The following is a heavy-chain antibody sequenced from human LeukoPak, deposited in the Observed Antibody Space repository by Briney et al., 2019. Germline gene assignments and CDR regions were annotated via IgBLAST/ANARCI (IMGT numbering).Heavy chain of an antibody. CDR2: IYYSGST. J-gene: IGHJ4*02. CDR3: ARSGSYFRFDY. Sequence: SETLSLTCTVSGGSISSYYWSWIRQPPGKGLEWIGYIYYSGSTNYNPSLKSRVTISVDTSKNQFSLKLSSVTAADTAVYYCARSGSYFRFDYWGQGTLVTVSS. D-gene: IGHD1-26*01. CDR1: GGSISSYY. V-gene: IGHV4-59*01.